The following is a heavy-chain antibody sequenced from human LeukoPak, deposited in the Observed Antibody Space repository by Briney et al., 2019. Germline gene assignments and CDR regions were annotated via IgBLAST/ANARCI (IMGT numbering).Heavy chain of an antibody. D-gene: IGHD3-9*01. Sequence: SETLSLTCAVYGGSFSGYYWSWIRQPPGKGLEWIGKINHSGSTNYNPSLKSRVTISIDTSKNQFSLKLSSVTAADTAVYYCARGLYDILTGYYWNNWFDPWGQGILVTVSS. J-gene: IGHJ5*02. V-gene: IGHV4-34*01. CDR1: GGSFSGYY. CDR2: INHSGST. CDR3: ARGLYDILTGYYWNNWFDP.